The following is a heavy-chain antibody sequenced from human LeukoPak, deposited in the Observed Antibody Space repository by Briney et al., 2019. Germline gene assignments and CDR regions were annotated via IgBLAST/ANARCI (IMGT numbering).Heavy chain of an antibody. CDR1: GFTFSKNW. D-gene: IGHD1-1*01. J-gene: IGHJ6*02. Sequence: GGSLRLSCVASGFTFSKNWIHWVRQVPGKGLVWVSRINNDGSSASYVDSVKGRFTISRDNAKNTLFLQMNSLRAEDTAVYYCARRGTGHGMDVWGQGTTVIVSS. CDR3: ARRGTGHGMDV. V-gene: IGHV3-74*01. CDR2: INNDGSSA.